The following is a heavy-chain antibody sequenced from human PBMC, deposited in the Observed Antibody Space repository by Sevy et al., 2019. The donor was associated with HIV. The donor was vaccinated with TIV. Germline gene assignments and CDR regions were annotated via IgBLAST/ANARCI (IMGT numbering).Heavy chain of an antibody. J-gene: IGHJ4*02. CDR1: GFTFDDYA. CDR3: VKDKVDGDSGYGLYDF. Sequence: GGSLRLSCAASGFTFDDYAMHWVRQAPGKGLEWVSGLSRLSGTIGYADSVKGRFTISRDNARNSLYLQMNSLRAEDTASYYCVKDKVDGDSGYGLYDFWGQGTLVTVSS. CDR2: LSRLSGTI. V-gene: IGHV3-9*01. D-gene: IGHD5-12*01.